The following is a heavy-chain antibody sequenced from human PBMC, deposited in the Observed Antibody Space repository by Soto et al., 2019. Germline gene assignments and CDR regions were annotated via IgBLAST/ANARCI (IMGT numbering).Heavy chain of an antibody. Sequence: PGGSLRLSCAASGFTFSSYSMNWVRQAPGRGLEWVSSISSSSSYIYYADSVKGRFTISRDNAKNSLYLQMNSLRAEDTAVYYCARATGLLSSRRQGGELDYWGQGTLVTVSS. V-gene: IGHV3-21*01. D-gene: IGHD3-16*02. CDR2: ISSSSSYI. J-gene: IGHJ4*02. CDR3: ARATGLLSSRRQGGELDY. CDR1: GFTFSSYS.